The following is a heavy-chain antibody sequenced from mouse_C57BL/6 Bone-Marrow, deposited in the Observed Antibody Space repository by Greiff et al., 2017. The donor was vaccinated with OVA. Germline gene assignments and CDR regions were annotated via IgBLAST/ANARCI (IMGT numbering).Heavy chain of an antibody. CDR1: GYSFTSYY. CDR2: IYPGSGNT. V-gene: IGHV1-66*01. J-gene: IGHJ4*01. Sequence: QVQLQQSGPELVKPGASVKISCKASGYSFTSYYIHWVKQRPGQGLEWIGWIYPGSGNTKYNEKFKGKATLTADTSSSTAYMQLSSLTSEDSAVYYCAREGIYYGSSNAMDYWGQGTSVTVSS. D-gene: IGHD1-1*01. CDR3: AREGIYYGSSNAMDY.